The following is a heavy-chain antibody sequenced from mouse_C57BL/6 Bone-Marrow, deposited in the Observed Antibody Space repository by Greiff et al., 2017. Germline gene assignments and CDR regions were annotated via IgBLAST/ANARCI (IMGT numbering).Heavy chain of an antibody. V-gene: IGHV1-50*01. CDR2: IDPSDSYT. D-gene: IGHD2-14*01. J-gene: IGHJ3*01. Sequence: QVQLQQPGAELVKPGASVKLSCKASGYTFTSYWMQWVKQRPGQGLEWIGEIDPSDSYTNYNQKFKGKATLTVDTSSSTAYMQLSSLTSEDSAVYYCAREGTRTWFAYWGQGTLVTVSA. CDR3: AREGTRTWFAY. CDR1: GYTFTSYW.